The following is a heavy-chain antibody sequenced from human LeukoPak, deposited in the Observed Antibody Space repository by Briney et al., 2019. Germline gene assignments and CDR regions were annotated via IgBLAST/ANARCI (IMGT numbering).Heavy chain of an antibody. D-gene: IGHD5-12*01. CDR1: GGSISSYY. Sequence: SETLSLTCTVSGGSISSYYWSWIRQPPGKGLEWIGYIYYSGSTNYNPSLKSRVTISVDMSKNQFSLKLSSVTAADTAVYYCARHLTGYSGYGFDYWGQETLVTVSS. CDR2: IYYSGST. CDR3: ARHLTGYSGYGFDY. V-gene: IGHV4-59*08. J-gene: IGHJ4*02.